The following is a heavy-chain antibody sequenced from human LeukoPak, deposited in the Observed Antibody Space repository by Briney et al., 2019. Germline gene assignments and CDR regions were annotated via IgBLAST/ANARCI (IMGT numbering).Heavy chain of an antibody. CDR1: GFTFSSYA. V-gene: IGHV3-23*01. D-gene: IGHD6-13*01. J-gene: IGHJ4*02. CDR3: AKDTAAAGSESFDY. Sequence: GGSLRLSCAASGFTFSSYAMSWVRQAPGKGLEWVSAISGSGGSTYYADSVKGRFTISRDNSKNTLYLQMNSLRAEDTAVYHCAKDTAAAGSESFDYWGQGTLVTVSS. CDR2: ISGSGGST.